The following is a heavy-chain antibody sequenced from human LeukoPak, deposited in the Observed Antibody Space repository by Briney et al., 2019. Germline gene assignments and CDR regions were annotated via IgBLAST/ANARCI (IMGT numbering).Heavy chain of an antibody. J-gene: IGHJ4*02. CDR2: VDYNGST. D-gene: IGHD2/OR15-2a*01. V-gene: IGHV4-59*02. CDR3: ARGFYEPFDR. CDR1: GGSVSTSH. Sequence: SETLSLTCTVSGGSVSTSHWNGVRQVPGKGLEWIGNVDYNGSTKYNPSLRSRVTMSLDTSKNQFSLKLKFMPAADTALYYCARGFYEPFDRWGQGILVTVSS.